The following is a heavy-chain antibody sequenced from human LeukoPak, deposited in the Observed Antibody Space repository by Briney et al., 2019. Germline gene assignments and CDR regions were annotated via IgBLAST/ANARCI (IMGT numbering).Heavy chain of an antibody. CDR2: INSDGSST. CDR3: ARDRAIGSGFDY. CDR1: GFTFSNYW. V-gene: IGHV3-74*01. Sequence: GGSLRLSCAASGFTFSNYWMHWVRQAPGKGLVWVSRINSDGSSTSYADSVKGRFTISRDNSKNTLYLQMNSLRAEDTAVYYCARDRAIGSGFDYWGQGTLVTVSS. J-gene: IGHJ4*02. D-gene: IGHD3-10*01.